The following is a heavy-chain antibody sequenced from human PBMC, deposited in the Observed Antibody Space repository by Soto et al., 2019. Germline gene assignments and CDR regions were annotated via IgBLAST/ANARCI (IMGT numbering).Heavy chain of an antibody. D-gene: IGHD4-17*01. CDR3: ARVYGYLPSYFDY. CDR1: GFTFSSYS. Sequence: GGSLRLSCAASGFTFSSYSMHWVRQAPGKGLEWVSSIGTRSDIYYADSVKGRFTISRDNAKNTLYLQMNSLRVEDTAVYFCARVYGYLPSYFDYWGQGTLVTVSS. V-gene: IGHV3-21*04. J-gene: IGHJ4*01. CDR2: IGTRSDI.